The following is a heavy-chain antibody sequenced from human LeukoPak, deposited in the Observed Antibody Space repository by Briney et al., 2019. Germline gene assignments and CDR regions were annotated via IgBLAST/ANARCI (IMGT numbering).Heavy chain of an antibody. V-gene: IGHV3-66*01. CDR1: GFTVNSNY. CDR2: IYYGGNT. D-gene: IGHD5-12*01. CDR3: ARGMSGYSSYDF. J-gene: IGHJ4*02. Sequence: GGSLGLSCAASGFTVNSNYLSWVRQAPGKGLEWVSVIYYGGNTYYADSVRGRFTLSSDSSKNTLYLQMNSLRAEDTAVYYCARGMSGYSSYDFWGQGILVTVSS.